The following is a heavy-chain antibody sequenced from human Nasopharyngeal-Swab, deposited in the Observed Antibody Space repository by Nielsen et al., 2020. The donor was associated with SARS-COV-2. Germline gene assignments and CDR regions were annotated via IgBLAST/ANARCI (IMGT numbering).Heavy chain of an antibody. V-gene: IGHV3-74*03. CDR2: TKHDGSGT. CDR3: TRDFGMATFDS. CDR1: GFTFSNYW. Sequence: GESLKISCVASGFTFSNYWMYWVRQAPGKGLVWVSRTKHDGSGTKYADSVKGRFTISRDNAKNTLYLHMNSLTAEDTAVYYCTRDFGMATFDSWGQGTLVTVSS. J-gene: IGHJ4*02. D-gene: IGHD3-16*01.